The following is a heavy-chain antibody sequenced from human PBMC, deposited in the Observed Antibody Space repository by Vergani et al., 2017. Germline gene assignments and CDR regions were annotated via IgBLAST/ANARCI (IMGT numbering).Heavy chain of an antibody. V-gene: IGHV3-30*18. CDR2: IAYDGSNK. D-gene: IGHD6-13*01. Sequence: QVQLVESGGGVVQPGRSLRLSCAASGFTFSSYGMHWVRQAPGKGLEWGAVIAYDGSNKYDADSGKGRFTISRDNSKNTLYLQMNSLRAEDTAVYYCAKDLRRYSSSQDDAFDIWGQGTMVTVSS. J-gene: IGHJ3*02. CDR1: GFTFSSYG. CDR3: AKDLRRYSSSQDDAFDI.